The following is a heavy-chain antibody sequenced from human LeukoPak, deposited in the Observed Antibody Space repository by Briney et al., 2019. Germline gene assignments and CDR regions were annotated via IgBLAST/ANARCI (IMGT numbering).Heavy chain of an antibody. Sequence: GGSLRLSCAASGFIFSRYSMNWARQAPGKGLEWVSYIGSSSSTIHYADSVKGRSTISRDNAKNSLYLQMNSLRDEDTAVYYCAREAVAGNYFDNWGQGTLVTVSS. CDR1: GFIFSRYS. J-gene: IGHJ4*02. CDR3: AREAVAGNYFDN. D-gene: IGHD6-19*01. CDR2: IGSSSSTI. V-gene: IGHV3-48*02.